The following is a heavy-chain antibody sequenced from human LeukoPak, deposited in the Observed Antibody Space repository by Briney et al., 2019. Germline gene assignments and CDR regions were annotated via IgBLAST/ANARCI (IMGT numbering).Heavy chain of an antibody. Sequence: GGSLRLSCAASGFALSSYRMSWVRQAPGKGLEWVANIKQDGSDKYYVDSVKGRFTISRDNAKNSLYLQMNSLRAEDTAVYYCARNLGYCRTASCHHMDVWGKGTTVTVSS. CDR3: ARNLGYCRTASCHHMDV. V-gene: IGHV3-7*01. D-gene: IGHD2-2*01. CDR2: IKQDGSDK. CDR1: GFALSSYR. J-gene: IGHJ6*03.